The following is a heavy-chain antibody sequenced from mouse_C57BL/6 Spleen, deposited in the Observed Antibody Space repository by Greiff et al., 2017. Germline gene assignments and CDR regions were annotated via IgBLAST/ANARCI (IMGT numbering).Heavy chain of an antibody. Sequence: EVQVVESGPGLVKPSQSLSLTCSVTGYSITSGYYWNWIRQFPGNKLEWMGYISYDGSNNYNPSLKNRISITRDTSKNQFFLKLNSVTTEDTATYYCARQNPYYAMDYWGQGTSVTVSS. CDR3: ARQNPYYAMDY. CDR1: GYSITSGYY. V-gene: IGHV3-6*01. CDR2: ISYDGSN. J-gene: IGHJ4*01.